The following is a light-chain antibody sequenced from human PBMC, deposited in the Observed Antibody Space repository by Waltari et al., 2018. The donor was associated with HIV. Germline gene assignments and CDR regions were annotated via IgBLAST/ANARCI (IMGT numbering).Light chain of an antibody. CDR3: HQYFTASWT. CDR2: WAS. CDR1: QSVLYGSDNKNY. Sequence: DIMMTQSPDSLTVSLGERATIKCRSSQSVLYGSDNKNYLAWYQQKPGQSPKVLFYWASSRESGVPDRFSASGSGTDFTRTINSLQAEDVAVYFCHQYFTASWTFGRGTTVQI. J-gene: IGKJ4*01. V-gene: IGKV4-1*01.